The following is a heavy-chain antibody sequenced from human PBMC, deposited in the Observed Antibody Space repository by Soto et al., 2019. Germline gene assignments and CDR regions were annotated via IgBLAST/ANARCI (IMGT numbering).Heavy chain of an antibody. D-gene: IGHD3-10*01. V-gene: IGHV4-31*03. CDR2: IYYSGST. CDR1: GGSISSGGYY. CDR3: ARATGSGSMYFDL. J-gene: IGHJ2*01. Sequence: QVQLQESGPGLVKPSQTLSLTCTVSGGSISSGGYYWSWIRQHPGKGLEWIGYIYYSGSTYYNPSLKSRVXXSXDXXKNQFSLKLSSVTAADTAVYYCARATGSGSMYFDLWGRGTLVTVSS.